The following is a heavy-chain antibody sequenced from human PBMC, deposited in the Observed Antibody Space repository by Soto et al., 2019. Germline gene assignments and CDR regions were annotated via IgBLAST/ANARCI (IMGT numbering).Heavy chain of an antibody. CDR1: GGSISVYH. CDR3: ARDKGDSGSTFDY. Sequence: SETLSLTCTVSGGSISVYHWSWIRQPAGKGLEWIGRIYTSGSTNYNPSLKSRVTMSVDTSKNQFSLKLNSVTAADTAVYHCARDKGDSGSTFDYWGQGTLVTAPQ. D-gene: IGHD1-26*01. J-gene: IGHJ4*02. CDR2: IYTSGST. V-gene: IGHV4-4*07.